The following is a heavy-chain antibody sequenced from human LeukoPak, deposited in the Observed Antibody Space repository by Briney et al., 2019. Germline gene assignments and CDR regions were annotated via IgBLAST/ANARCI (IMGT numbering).Heavy chain of an antibody. Sequence: ASVKLSCKASGYTFTGYYMHWVRQATGQGLEWMGWINPNSGDTNYAQKFQGRVTMTSDTSISTAYMELSRLTSDDTAVYYCARGAYSYWGSRVAYWGQGTLVIVS. D-gene: IGHD7-27*01. CDR3: ARGAYSYWGSRVAY. V-gene: IGHV1-2*02. J-gene: IGHJ4*02. CDR1: GYTFTGYY. CDR2: INPNSGDT.